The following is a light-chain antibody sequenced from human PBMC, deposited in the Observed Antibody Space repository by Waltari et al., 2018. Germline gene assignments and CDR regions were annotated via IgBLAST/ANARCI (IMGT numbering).Light chain of an antibody. Sequence: QSALTQPASVSGSPGQSITISCTGTSSDVGTYNSVSWYQDHPGQSPKVIIYDVSDRPSGVSARFSASTSGNTASLTISWLQAEDEADYYCSSQSSNNVVLFGRRTKVTVL. CDR2: DVS. V-gene: IGLV2-14*03. CDR3: SSQSSNNVVL. J-gene: IGLJ3*02. CDR1: SSDVGTYNS.